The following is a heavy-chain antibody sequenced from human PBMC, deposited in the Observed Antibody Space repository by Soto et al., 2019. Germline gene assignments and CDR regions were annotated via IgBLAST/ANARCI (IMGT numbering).Heavy chain of an antibody. CDR2: VYSSGGT. CDR1: GGSIGSHY. V-gene: IGHV4-59*11. CDR3: ARMGPLYATTYWFFDL. D-gene: IGHD2-8*01. J-gene: IGHJ2*01. Sequence: QVQLQESGPGLVKPSETLSLTCNVSGGSIGSHYWTWIRQPPGKGLEWIGYVYSSGGTNYNPSLKSRVILSVDTSKNQFSLKMNDVTAADTAVYYCARMGPLYATTYWFFDLWGRGTLVTVSS.